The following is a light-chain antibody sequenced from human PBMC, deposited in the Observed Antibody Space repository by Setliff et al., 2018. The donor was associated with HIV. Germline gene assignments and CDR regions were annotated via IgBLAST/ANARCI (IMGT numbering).Light chain of an antibody. V-gene: IGLV2-11*01. J-gene: IGLJ1*01. CDR3: SSFAGRLHV. CDR1: SSDIGSYNY. Sequence: QSALTQPRSVSGSPGPSVTIPCTGPSSDIGSYNYVTWYQQHPGKVPKLMIYDVTRRPSGVPDRFSGSSSGNTSSLTISGLQAEDEADYYCSSFAGRLHVFGTGSKGTVL. CDR2: DVT.